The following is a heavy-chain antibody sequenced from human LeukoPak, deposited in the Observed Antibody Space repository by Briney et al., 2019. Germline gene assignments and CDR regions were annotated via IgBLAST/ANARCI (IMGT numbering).Heavy chain of an antibody. D-gene: IGHD2-15*01. CDR1: GFRVSDYY. CDR3: AKVLVLVSANRYYFDH. J-gene: IGHJ4*02. CDR2: IRDSGEA. V-gene: IGHV3-53*01. Sequence: PGGSLRLSCAVSGFRVSDYYMSWVRQAPGKGLEWVGLIRDSGEAFYADFARGRFAISRDESENTLYLQMNSLRAEDTAVYYCAKVLVLVSANRYYFDHWGQGTLVTVSS.